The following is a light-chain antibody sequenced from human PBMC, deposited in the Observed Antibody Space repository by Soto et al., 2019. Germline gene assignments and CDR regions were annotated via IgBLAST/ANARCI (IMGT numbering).Light chain of an antibody. Sequence: DIQMTQSPSTLSASVGDRLTITCRASQSVGSWLAWYQQKPGKAPNLLIYKASRLESGVPSRFSGSESGTEFTLTISHLQPDDFATYYCQQYHKLWTFGQGTKVDIK. V-gene: IGKV1-5*03. J-gene: IGKJ1*01. CDR2: KAS. CDR1: QSVGSW. CDR3: QQYHKLWT.